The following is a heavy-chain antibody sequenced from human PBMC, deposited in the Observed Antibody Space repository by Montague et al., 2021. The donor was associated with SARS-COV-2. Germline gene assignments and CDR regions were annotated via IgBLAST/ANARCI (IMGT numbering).Heavy chain of an antibody. CDR1: GGSFSGYH. CDR3: ARGPVFHYHDFLNCSKSYFDY. CDR2: INHSGST. J-gene: IGHJ4*02. Sequence: SETLSLTCAVYGGSFSGYHWSWIRQPPGKGLEWIGEINHSGSTNYKPSLKSRVTISVDTSKKQFSLKMTSVTAADTAVYYCARGPVFHYHDFLNCSKSYFDYWGQGTLVTVSS. D-gene: IGHD3-9*01. V-gene: IGHV4-34*01.